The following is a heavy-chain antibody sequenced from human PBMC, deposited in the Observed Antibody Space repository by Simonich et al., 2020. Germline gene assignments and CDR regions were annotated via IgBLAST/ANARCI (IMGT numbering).Heavy chain of an antibody. Sequence: QITLKESGPTLVKPTQTLTLPCTFSGFSLSTGGVGVGWIRQPPGKALEWLALIYWNDGKRDGPSLKSRLTTTKDTSKNQVVLTMTNMDPEDTATYYCAHKVGYFDLWGRGTLVTVSS. V-gene: IGHV2-5*01. CDR2: IYWNDGK. J-gene: IGHJ2*01. CDR3: AHKVGYFDL. CDR1: GFSLSTGGVG.